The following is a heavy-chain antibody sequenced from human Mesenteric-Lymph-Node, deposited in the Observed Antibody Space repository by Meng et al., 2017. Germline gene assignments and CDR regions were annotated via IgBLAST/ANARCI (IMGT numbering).Heavy chain of an antibody. J-gene: IGHJ3*01. V-gene: IGHV3-23*01. CDR3: ALKGSASYYDV. CDR2: ISGGDGDT. CDR1: GFTFRSYV. D-gene: IGHD1-26*01. Sequence: GESLKISCVGSGFTFRSYVMTWVRQAPGKGLEWVSAISGGDGDTYYADSVKGRFTISRDNSKNTVYLLMSSLRDEDTATYYCALKGSASYYDVWGQGTMVTVSS.